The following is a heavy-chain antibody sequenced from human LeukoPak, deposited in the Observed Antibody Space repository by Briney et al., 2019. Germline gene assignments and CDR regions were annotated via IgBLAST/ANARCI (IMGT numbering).Heavy chain of an antibody. Sequence: PGGSLRLSCAASGFTFSSYSMNWVRQAPGKGLGWVSYISSSGSTIYYADSVKGRFTISRDNAKNSLYLQMNSLRAEDTAVYYCARVRQYSGSSFDYWGQGTLVTVSS. CDR2: ISSSGSTI. CDR3: ARVRQYSGSSFDY. V-gene: IGHV3-48*04. D-gene: IGHD1-26*01. J-gene: IGHJ4*02. CDR1: GFTFSSYS.